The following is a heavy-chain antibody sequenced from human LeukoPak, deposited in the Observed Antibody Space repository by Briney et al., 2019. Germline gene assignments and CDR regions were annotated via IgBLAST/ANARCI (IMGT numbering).Heavy chain of an antibody. V-gene: IGHV1-18*01. J-gene: IGHJ6*03. CDR3: ARTRGDVEYYYYMDV. CDR1: GYTFTSYG. Sequence: ASVKVSCKASGYTFTSYGISWVRQAPGQGLEWMGWISAYNGNTNYAQKFQGRVTITADESTSTAYMELSSLRSEDTAVYYCARTRGDVEYYYYMDVWGKGTTVTISS. CDR2: ISAYNGNT. D-gene: IGHD3-16*01.